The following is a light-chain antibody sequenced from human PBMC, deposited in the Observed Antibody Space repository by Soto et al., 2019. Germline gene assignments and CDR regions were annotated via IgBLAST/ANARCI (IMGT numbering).Light chain of an antibody. CDR1: QTISTW. V-gene: IGKV1-5*03. Sequence: IQMTQSPSTLSASVGDRVTIACRSSQTISTWLAWYQQKPGRAPKLLIYKASSLESGVPSRFSGSGYGTDFTLTISSLQPDDFATYYCQHYNSYSEAFGQGTKVDIK. J-gene: IGKJ1*01. CDR3: QHYNSYSEA. CDR2: KAS.